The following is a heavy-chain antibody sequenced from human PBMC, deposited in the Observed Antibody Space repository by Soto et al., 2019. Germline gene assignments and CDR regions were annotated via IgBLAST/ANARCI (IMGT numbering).Heavy chain of an antibody. J-gene: IGHJ4*02. CDR2: ISCDTI. Sequence: EVQLVESGGGLVQPGRSLRLSCVASGFTADDYAMHWVRQAPGKGLEWVSGISCDTIDYADSVKGRFTISRDNAKSSLFLQMNSLRPEDTALYYCAKDMKWGGMTTIHYFDSWGQGTLVTVSS. CDR1: GFTADDYA. D-gene: IGHD4-17*01. CDR3: AKDMKWGGMTTIHYFDS. V-gene: IGHV3-9*02.